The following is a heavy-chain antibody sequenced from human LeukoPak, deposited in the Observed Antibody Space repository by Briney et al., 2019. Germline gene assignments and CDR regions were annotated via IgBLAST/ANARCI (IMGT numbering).Heavy chain of an antibody. CDR2: ISGRSDDI. Sequence: GGSLRLSCAASGFTFRSYAMNWVRQAPGKGMEWVSSISGRSDDIYYADSVKGRFTISRDNAKNSVFLQMNNLRVEDTAIYYCARRGYDFWGQGAPVTVSS. CDR1: GFTFRSYA. J-gene: IGHJ4*02. D-gene: IGHD3-22*01. V-gene: IGHV3-21*06. CDR3: ARRGYDF.